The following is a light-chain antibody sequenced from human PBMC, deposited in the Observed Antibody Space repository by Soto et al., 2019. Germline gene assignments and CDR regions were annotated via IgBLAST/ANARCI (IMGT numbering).Light chain of an antibody. CDR3: QQYGSSSWT. Sequence: ETVLTQSPGTLYFSPGERATLSCRASQSVDNSHVAWYQQRRGLPPRLLIYGASSRATGIPDRFSGSGSGTEFTLTISRLEPEDFAVYYCQQYGSSSWTFGQGTKVDIK. CDR2: GAS. V-gene: IGKV3-20*01. CDR1: QSVDNSH. J-gene: IGKJ1*01.